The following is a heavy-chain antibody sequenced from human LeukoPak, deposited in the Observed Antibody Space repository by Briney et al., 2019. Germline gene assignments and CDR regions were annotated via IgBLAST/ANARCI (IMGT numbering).Heavy chain of an antibody. D-gene: IGHD4-11*01. V-gene: IGHV1-2*02. CDR3: ARAGGVTVTTT. CDR1: GYTLTDYY. CDR2: INPNNGGT. Sequence: ASVKVSCKASGYTLTDYYMHWVRQAPGQGLEWMGWINPNNGGTKYAQKFQGRVTMTRDTSISTAFMELSRLRSDDTATYYCARAGGVTVTTTWGQGTLVTVSS. J-gene: IGHJ5*02.